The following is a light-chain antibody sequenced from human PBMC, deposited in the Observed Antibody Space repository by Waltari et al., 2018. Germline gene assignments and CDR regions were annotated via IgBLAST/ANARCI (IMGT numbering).Light chain of an antibody. V-gene: IGLV1-47*01. CDR2: RNN. CDR3: AAWDDSLSAYVV. CDR1: SSNIGSNY. J-gene: IGLJ2*01. Sequence: QSVLTQPPSASGTPGPRVTISCSGSSSNIGSNYVYWYQQLPGTAPKPRIYRNNQRPSGVPDRFSGSKSGTSASLAISGLRSEDEADYYCAAWDDSLSAYVVFGGGTKLTVL.